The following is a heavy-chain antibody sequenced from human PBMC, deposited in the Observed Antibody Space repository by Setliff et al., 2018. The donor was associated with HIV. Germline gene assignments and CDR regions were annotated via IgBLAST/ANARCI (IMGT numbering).Heavy chain of an antibody. D-gene: IGHD3-22*01. Sequence: KTSETLSLTCTVSGASISSGSYYWSWIRQPAGKGLEWIGRIYTSGSTNYNPSLKSRVTISADTSKNQFSLKLTSVTAADTAVYYCARDPHSYDTSGHYSWFYFDFWGQGTLVTSPQ. V-gene: IGHV4-61*02. CDR1: GASISSGSYY. J-gene: IGHJ4*02. CDR2: IYTSGST. CDR3: ARDPHSYDTSGHYSWFYFDF.